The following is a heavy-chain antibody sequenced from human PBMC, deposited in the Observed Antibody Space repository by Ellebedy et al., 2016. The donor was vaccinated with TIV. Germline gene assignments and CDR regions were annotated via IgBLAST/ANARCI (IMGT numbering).Heavy chain of an antibody. CDR1: ELTLSNFA. D-gene: IGHD1-26*01. CDR2: IIGSGDKT. J-gene: IGHJ4*02. V-gene: IGHV3-23*01. CDR3: TTYYPDY. Sequence: PGGSLRLSCAASELTLSNFAMTWVRQAPAKGLEWVSSIIGSGDKTFYADSVRGRFTVSRDNSKNTLFLQMTRLRAEDTAIYYCTTYYPDYWGQGTLVTVSS.